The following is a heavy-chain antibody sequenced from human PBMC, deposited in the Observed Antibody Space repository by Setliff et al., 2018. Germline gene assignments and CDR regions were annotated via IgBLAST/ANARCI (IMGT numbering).Heavy chain of an antibody. J-gene: IGHJ3*02. CDR3: ARDRRPFNWGGNDAFDI. D-gene: IGHD7-27*01. V-gene: IGHV3-48*03. CDR2: ISSSGSTM. Sequence: PGGSLRLSCAASGFTFSSYEMNWVRQAPGKGLEWVSYISSSGSTMYYADSVKGRFTISRDNAKKSLYLQMNSLRAEDTAVYYCARDRRPFNWGGNDAFDIWGQGTMVTVSS. CDR1: GFTFSSYE.